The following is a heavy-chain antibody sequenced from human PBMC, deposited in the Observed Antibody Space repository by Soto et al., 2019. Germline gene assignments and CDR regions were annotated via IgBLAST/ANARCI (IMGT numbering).Heavy chain of an antibody. CDR1: GFTFSSYA. V-gene: IGHV3-23*01. CDR3: AKGRSYYYYYGVDV. J-gene: IGHJ6*02. Sequence: LRLSCAASGFTFSSYAMGWVRQAPGKGLEWVSDIIDSGASTYYADSVKGRFTISRDNSKSTLYPQMNSLRAEDTALYYCAKGRSYYYYYGVDVWGQGTTVTVSS. CDR2: IIDSGAST.